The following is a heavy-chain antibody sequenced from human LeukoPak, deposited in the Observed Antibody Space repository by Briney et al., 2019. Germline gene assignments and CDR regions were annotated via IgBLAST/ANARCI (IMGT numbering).Heavy chain of an antibody. CDR1: GGSISSYY. D-gene: IGHD3-10*01. V-gene: IGHV4-4*07. J-gene: IGHJ6*02. Sequence: SETLSLTCTVSGGSISSYYWSWIRQPAGKGLEWIGRIYTSGSTNYNPSLKSRVTMSVDTSKNQFSLKLSSVTAADTAVYYCARERVVRGVIRPYGYYGMDVWGQGTTVTVSS. CDR3: ARERVVRGVIRPYGYYGMDV. CDR2: IYTSGST.